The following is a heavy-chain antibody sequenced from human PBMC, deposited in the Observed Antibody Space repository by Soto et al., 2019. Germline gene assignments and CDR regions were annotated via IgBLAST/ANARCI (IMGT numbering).Heavy chain of an antibody. D-gene: IGHD3-10*01. CDR3: AAGEPLHY. J-gene: IGHJ4*02. CDR2: IIPMFGTA. Sequence: SVKVSCKASGGAFSSSSINWVRQAPGQGLEWMGGIIPMFGTANYAQKLQGRFTISRDNSENTVTLQMNSLRAEDTAVYYCAAGEPLHYGGQGTLVTVSS. CDR1: GGAFSSSS. V-gene: IGHV1-69*05.